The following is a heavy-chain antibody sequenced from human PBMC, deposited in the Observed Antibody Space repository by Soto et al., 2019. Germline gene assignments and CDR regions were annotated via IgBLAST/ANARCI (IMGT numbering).Heavy chain of an antibody. CDR3: ARVKQLRFQH. CDR2: INPSGGSA. CDR1: GYTFSSYY. J-gene: IGHJ1*01. D-gene: IGHD6-13*01. Sequence: ASVKVSCKASGYTFSSYYIHWVRQAPGQGLEWMGIINPSGGSASYAQKFQGRVTMTRDTSTSTVYMELSSLRSEDTAVYYCARVKQLRFQHWGQGTLVTVSS. V-gene: IGHV1-46*01.